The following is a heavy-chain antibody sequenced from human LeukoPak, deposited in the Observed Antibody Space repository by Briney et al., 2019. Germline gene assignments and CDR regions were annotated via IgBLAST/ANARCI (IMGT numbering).Heavy chain of an antibody. Sequence: GGSLRLSCAASGFMFSSNWMSWVRLAPGKGLEWVANIKEDGTETYYVDSVKGRFTNSRDNAKNSLYLQMNSLRVEDTAVYYCAKEGRSLQTYWGQGTLVTVSS. J-gene: IGHJ4*02. D-gene: IGHD5-24*01. CDR2: IKEDGTET. CDR1: GFMFSSNW. CDR3: AKEGRSLQTY. V-gene: IGHV3-7*03.